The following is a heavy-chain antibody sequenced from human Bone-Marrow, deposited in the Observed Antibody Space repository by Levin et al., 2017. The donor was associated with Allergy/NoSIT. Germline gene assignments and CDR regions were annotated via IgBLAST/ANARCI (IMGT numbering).Heavy chain of an antibody. CDR1: GFTFENYA. D-gene: IGHD3-9*01. V-gene: IGHV3-33*01. Sequence: GGSLRLSCAASGFTFENYAMHWVRQAPGKGLDWLAVIWYDGSNKYYADSVKGRFTISRDNPKNTLYLQMDSLRAEDTAVYYCAREKYTTGYYYFDYWGQGTLVTVSS. J-gene: IGHJ4*02. CDR2: IWYDGSNK. CDR3: AREKYTTGYYYFDY.